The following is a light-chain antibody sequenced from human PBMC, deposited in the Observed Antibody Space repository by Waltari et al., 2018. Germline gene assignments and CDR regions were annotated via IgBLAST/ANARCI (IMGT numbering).Light chain of an antibody. CDR2: GAS. V-gene: IGKV3-15*01. CDR1: QNIDTR. Sequence: SPATLSVSPGERATLSCRASQNIDTRLAWYQHKPGQAPRLLIYGASTRAADIPARFSGSGFGTDFSLTINSLQSEDFAVYYCQQYLQWPPAITFGPGTRLDFK. J-gene: IGKJ5*01. CDR3: QQYLQWPPAIT.